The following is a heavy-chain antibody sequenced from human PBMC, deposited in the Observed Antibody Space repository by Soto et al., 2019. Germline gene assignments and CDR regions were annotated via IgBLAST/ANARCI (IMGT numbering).Heavy chain of an antibody. J-gene: IGHJ4*02. CDR1: GFTFTNNW. CDR2: INEDGTEK. V-gene: IGHV3-7*01. D-gene: IGHD3-10*01. CDR3: ATGVYHLDH. Sequence: GGSLRLPCAASGFTFTNNWMTWVRQAPEKGLEWVANINEDGTEKYSMDSVKGRFTISRDNAKNSLYLQMSSLRAEDTAVYYCATGVYHLDHWGQGTLVTVSS.